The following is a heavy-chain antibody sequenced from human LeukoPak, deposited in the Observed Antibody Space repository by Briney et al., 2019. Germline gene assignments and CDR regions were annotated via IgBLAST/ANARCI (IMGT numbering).Heavy chain of an antibody. V-gene: IGHV4-4*09. CDR2: IYTTGRT. J-gene: IGHJ3*02. D-gene: IGHD2-21*01. Sequence: SETLSLTCTVSGGSIGGYYWSWIRQSPGKGLEWIGYIYTTGRTNYNPSLKSRVTISVDTSKNQFSLKLNSVTAADTAVYYCAKILGSGVWYGFDIWGQGTMVTVSS. CDR1: GGSIGGYY. CDR3: AKILGSGVWYGFDI.